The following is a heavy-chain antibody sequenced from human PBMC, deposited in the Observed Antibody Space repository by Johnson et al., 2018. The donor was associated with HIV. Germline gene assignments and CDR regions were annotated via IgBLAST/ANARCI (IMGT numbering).Heavy chain of an antibody. J-gene: IGHJ3*02. CDR3: AKDKAVPGGSQWLALTRDAFDI. Sequence: VQLVESGGGLVQPGGSLRLSCAASGFTLSSYWIHWVRQAPGKGLVWVSRMTSDGSSTSYADSVKGRFTISRDNSKNTLYLQMNSLRAEDTAVYYCAKDKAVPGGSQWLALTRDAFDIWGQGTMVTVSS. V-gene: IGHV3-74*01. CDR2: MTSDGSST. D-gene: IGHD6-19*01. CDR1: GFTLSSYW.